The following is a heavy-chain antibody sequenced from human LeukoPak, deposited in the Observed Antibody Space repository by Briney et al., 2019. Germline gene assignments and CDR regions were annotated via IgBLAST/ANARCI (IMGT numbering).Heavy chain of an antibody. CDR1: GFTFSSYG. CDR2: IWYDGSNK. V-gene: IGHV3-33*01. D-gene: IGHD2-21*02. CDR3: ARGGVTANWFDP. Sequence: GRSLRLSCAASGFTFSSYGIHWVRQAPGKGLEWVAVIWYDGSNKYYADSVKGRFTISRDNSKNTLYLQMNSLRAEDTAVYYCARGGVTANWFDPWGQGTLVTVSS. J-gene: IGHJ5*02.